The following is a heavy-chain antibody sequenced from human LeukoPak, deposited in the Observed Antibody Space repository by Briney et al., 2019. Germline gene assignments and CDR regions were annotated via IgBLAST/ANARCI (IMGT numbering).Heavy chain of an antibody. CDR2: IYYSGST. CDR1: GGSISSSIYY. J-gene: IGHJ4*02. D-gene: IGHD3-10*01. Sequence: SETLSLTCTVSGGSISSSIYYWGWIRQPPGKGLEWIGSIYYSGSTYYNPSLKSRVTISVDTSKNQFSLKLSSVTAADTAVYYCARAPPAVLLWFGESYFDYWGQGTLVTVSS. CDR3: ARAPPAVLLWFGESYFDY. V-gene: IGHV4-39*01.